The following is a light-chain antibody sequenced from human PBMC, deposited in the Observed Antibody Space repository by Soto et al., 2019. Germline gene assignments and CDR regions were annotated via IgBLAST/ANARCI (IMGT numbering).Light chain of an antibody. J-gene: IGKJ1*01. CDR2: DAS. CDR3: QQSYSTPGT. CDR1: QSIRSY. Sequence: DIQMTQSPSSLSASVGDRVTITCRASQSIRSYLNWYQQKPGKAPNLLIYDASNLQSGVPSRFSGGGSGTDFTLTISSLQPEDFATYYCQQSYSTPGTFGQGTKVEIK. V-gene: IGKV1-39*01.